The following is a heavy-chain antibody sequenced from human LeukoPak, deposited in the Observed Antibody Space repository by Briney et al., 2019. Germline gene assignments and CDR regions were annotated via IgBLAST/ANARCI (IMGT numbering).Heavy chain of an antibody. Sequence: PGGSLRLSYEASGFTFRSYAMTWVRQAPGKGLEWVSAISGSGAETYYPDSVKGRFTISRDNSRNTLYLQMNSLRAEDTAVYYCAQGDSYYDFLLSVWGQGTMVTVSS. D-gene: IGHD3-3*01. CDR3: AQGDSYYDFLLSV. V-gene: IGHV3-23*01. J-gene: IGHJ3*01. CDR2: ISGSGAET. CDR1: GFTFRSYA.